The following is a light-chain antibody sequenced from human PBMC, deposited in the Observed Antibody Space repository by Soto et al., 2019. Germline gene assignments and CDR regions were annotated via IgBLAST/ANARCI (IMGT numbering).Light chain of an antibody. CDR2: DDS. J-gene: IGLJ1*01. CDR1: NIESKS. Sequence: SYELTQPPSVSVAPGQTARITCGGNNIESKSVHWYQQKPGQAPVLVVYDDSDRPSGIPERVSGSNSGNTATLTISRVEAGDEADYYCQLWDRSSDHGVVFGTGTKLTVL. CDR3: QLWDRSSDHGVV. V-gene: IGLV3-21*02.